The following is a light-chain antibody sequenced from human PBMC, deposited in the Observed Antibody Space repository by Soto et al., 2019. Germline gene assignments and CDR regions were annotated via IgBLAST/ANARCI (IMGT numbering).Light chain of an antibody. J-gene: IGKJ3*01. CDR2: GAS. V-gene: IGKV3-20*01. CDR1: QTVSNNH. CDR3: HQYGTSPQT. Sequence: EIVLTQSPGTLSLSLGERATLSCRASQTVSNNHLAWYRQKPGQTPRLLIYGASSRATGIPDRFSGSGSGTDFTLTISRLEPEDFAVYYCHQYGTSPQTFGPGTKVDFK.